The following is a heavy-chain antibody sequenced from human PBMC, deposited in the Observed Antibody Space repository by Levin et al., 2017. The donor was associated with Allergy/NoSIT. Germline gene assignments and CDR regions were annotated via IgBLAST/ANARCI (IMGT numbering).Heavy chain of an antibody. D-gene: IGHD4-17*01. J-gene: IGHJ4*02. CDR1: GFTFHDYG. Sequence: RASETLSLTCAASGFTFHDYGMSWVRQVPGKGLEWVSGISGRGESTYDADSARGRFTISRDNAKKFLYLQMDSLRAGDTALYYCVRGLLDYGDNVALDHWGQGTLVTVSS. CDR2: ISGRGEST. CDR3: VRGLLDYGDNVALDH. V-gene: IGHV3-20*04.